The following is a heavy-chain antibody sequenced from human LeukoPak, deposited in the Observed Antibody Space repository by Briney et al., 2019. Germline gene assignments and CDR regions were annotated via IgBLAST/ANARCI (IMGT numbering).Heavy chain of an antibody. Sequence: SETLSLTCTVSGGSISRYYWSWIRQPPGKGLEWIGYISYTGSTTYNSSLKSRVTISLDTSQNQFSLKLTSVTPADTAVYYCARTAKYYYGSATYYFFDYWGQGTLVTVSS. CDR1: GGSISRYY. CDR2: ISYTGST. J-gene: IGHJ4*02. V-gene: IGHV4-59*01. CDR3: ARTAKYYYGSATYYFFDY. D-gene: IGHD3-10*01.